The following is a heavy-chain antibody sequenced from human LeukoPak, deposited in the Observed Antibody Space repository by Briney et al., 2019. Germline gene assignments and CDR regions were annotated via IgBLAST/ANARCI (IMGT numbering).Heavy chain of an antibody. V-gene: IGHV1-18*04. D-gene: IGHD4-17*01. CDR2: ISAYNGNT. CDR1: GYTFTDYY. CDR3: ARAALPTVTPIDY. J-gene: IGHJ4*02. Sequence: ASVKVSCKASGYTFTDYYMHWVRQAPGQGLEWMGWISAYNGNTNYAQKLQGRVTMTTDTSTSTAYMELRSLRSDDTAVYYCARAALPTVTPIDYWGQGTLVTVSS.